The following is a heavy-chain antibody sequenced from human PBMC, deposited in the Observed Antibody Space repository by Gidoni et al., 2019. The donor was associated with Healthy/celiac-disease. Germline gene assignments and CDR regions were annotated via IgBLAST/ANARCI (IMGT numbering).Heavy chain of an antibody. V-gene: IGHV3-23*01. CDR1: GFTFSSYA. J-gene: IGHJ6*02. CDR3: AKAYDFWSGYYTSGYYYYYYGMDV. Sequence: EVQLLESGGGLVQPGGSLRLSCAASGFTFSSYALSWVRQAPGTGMEWVSAISGSGGSTYYADSVKGRFTISRDNSKNTLYLQMNSLRAEDTAVYYCAKAYDFWSGYYTSGYYYYYYGMDVWGQGTTVTVSS. D-gene: IGHD3-3*01. CDR2: ISGSGGST.